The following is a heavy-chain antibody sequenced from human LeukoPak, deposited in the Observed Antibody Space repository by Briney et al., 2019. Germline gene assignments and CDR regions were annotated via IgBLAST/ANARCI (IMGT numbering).Heavy chain of an antibody. D-gene: IGHD2-15*01. CDR2: INHSGST. CDR3: ARDNCSGGSCYNWFDP. V-gene: IGHV4-34*01. J-gene: IGHJ5*02. CDR1: GASFSDYY. Sequence: SETLSLTCAVYGASFSDYYWSWIRQPPGKGLEWIGEINHSGSTNYNPSLKSRATISVDTSKNQFSLKLSSVTAADTAVYYCARDNCSGGSCYNWFDPWGQGTLVTVSS.